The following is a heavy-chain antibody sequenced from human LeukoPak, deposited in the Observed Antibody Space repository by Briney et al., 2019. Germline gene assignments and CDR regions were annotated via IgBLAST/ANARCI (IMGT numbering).Heavy chain of an antibody. CDR1: GFTFSNYA. J-gene: IGHJ3*02. CDR3: AKDKSGGWELLRDHDAFDI. Sequence: GGSLRLSCAASGFTFSNYAMSWVPQAPGKGLEWVSSISGSGASTYYADSVKGRFTISRDNSKNTLYLQMTSLRAEDTALYYCAKDKSGGWELLRDHDAFDIWGQGTMVTVSS. V-gene: IGHV3-23*01. CDR2: ISGSGAST. D-gene: IGHD1-26*01.